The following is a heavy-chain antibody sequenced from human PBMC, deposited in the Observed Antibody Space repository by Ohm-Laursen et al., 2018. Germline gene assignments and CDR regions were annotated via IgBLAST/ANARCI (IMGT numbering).Heavy chain of an antibody. J-gene: IGHJ4*02. CDR2: IKSKTDGGTT. V-gene: IGHV3-15*01. CDR3: TTDVD. Sequence: SLRLSCSASGFTLNSHWMHWVRQAPGKGLEWVGRIKSKTDGGTTHYAAPVKGRFTISRDDSKNTLYLQMNSLKTEDTAVYYCTTDVDWGQGTLVTVSS. CDR1: GFTLNSHW. D-gene: IGHD2-15*01.